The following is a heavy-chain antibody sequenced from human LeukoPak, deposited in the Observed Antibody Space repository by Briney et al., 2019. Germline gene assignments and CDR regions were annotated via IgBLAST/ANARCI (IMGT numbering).Heavy chain of an antibody. CDR1: GLTFSSYW. CDR3: ARVDSSSHDAFGI. Sequence: GGSLRLSCAASGLTFSSYWMSWVRQAPGKGLEWVANIKQDGSEKYYVDSVKGRFTISRDNAKNSLYLQMNSLRAEDTAVYYCARVDSSSHDAFGIWGQGTMVTVSS. D-gene: IGHD6-13*01. J-gene: IGHJ3*02. CDR2: IKQDGSEK. V-gene: IGHV3-7*01.